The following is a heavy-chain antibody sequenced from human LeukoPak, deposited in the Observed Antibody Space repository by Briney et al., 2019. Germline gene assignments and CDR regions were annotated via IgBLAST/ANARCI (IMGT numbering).Heavy chain of an antibody. D-gene: IGHD1-14*01. J-gene: IGHJ6*02. CDR3: ARDIALTTGCMDV. Sequence: PGGSLRLSCAASGLTFSSYAMTWVRQAPGKGLEWVSTISGSAGSTYYADSVKGRFTISKDNSKDTLYLQMNSLRAEETAVYYCARDIALTTGCMDVWGQGTTVTVSS. CDR2: ISGSAGST. CDR1: GLTFSSYA. V-gene: IGHV3-23*01.